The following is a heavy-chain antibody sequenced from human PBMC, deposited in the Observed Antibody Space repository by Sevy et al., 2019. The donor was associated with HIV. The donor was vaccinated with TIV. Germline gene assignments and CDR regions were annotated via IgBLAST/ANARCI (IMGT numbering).Heavy chain of an antibody. V-gene: IGHV4-59*01. D-gene: IGHD3-3*01. CDR2: IFDSGST. J-gene: IGHJ5*02. CDR3: ARTHGALLRFLEDKWFDP. Sequence: LSLTCTVSGGSIRTYYWSWIRQAPGKGLEWIGDIFDSGSTDYNSSLKSRVTISADTSKNQLSLKLTSVTAADTAIYYCARTHGALLRFLEDKWFDPWGQGSLVTVSS. CDR1: GGSIRTYY.